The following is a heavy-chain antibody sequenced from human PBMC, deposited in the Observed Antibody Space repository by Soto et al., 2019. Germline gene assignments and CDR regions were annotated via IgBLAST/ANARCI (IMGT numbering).Heavy chain of an antibody. J-gene: IGHJ4*02. Sequence: SETLSLTCTVSGGSISSYYWSWIRQPPGKGLEWIGYIYYSGSTNYNPSLKSRVTISVDTSKNQFSLKLSSVTAADTAVYYCARHAGGGGGPLYYFDYWGQGTLVTVSS. CDR2: IYYSGST. D-gene: IGHD3-16*01. CDR3: ARHAGGGGGPLYYFDY. CDR1: GGSISSYY. V-gene: IGHV4-59*08.